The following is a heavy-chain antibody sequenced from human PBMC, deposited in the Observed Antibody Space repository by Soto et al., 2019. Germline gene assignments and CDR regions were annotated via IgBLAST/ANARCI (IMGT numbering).Heavy chain of an antibody. CDR3: ASGYSSSCNAQWYFQH. CDR1: GGSISSGDYY. V-gene: IGHV4-30-4*01. D-gene: IGHD6-13*01. J-gene: IGHJ1*01. Sequence: PSGTLSLTCTVSGGSISSGDYYWSWTRPPTGKGLEWIGYIYNSGGTYYNRSLKSRLTISVDTSKNQFSLKLTSVTAADTAVYYCASGYSSSCNAQWYFQHWGQGTRVTVSS. CDR2: IYNSGGT.